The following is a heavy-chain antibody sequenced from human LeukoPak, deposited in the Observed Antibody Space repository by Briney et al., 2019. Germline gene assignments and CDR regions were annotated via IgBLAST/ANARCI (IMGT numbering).Heavy chain of an antibody. CDR3: ARDSMVRGLRWFDP. D-gene: IGHD3-10*01. Sequence: SETLSLTCTVSGGSVNSYYWSWIRQPPGKGLEWLGYIDYSGNTNYSPSLQSRLTISVDTSKNQFSLKLSSVTAADTAVYYCARDSMVRGLRWFDPWGQGTLVTVSS. J-gene: IGHJ5*02. V-gene: IGHV4-59*02. CDR2: IDYSGNT. CDR1: GGSVNSYY.